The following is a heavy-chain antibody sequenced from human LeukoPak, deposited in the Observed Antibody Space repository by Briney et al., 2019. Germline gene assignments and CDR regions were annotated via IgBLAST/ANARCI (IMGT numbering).Heavy chain of an antibody. V-gene: IGHV1-18*01. D-gene: IGHD4-23*01. CDR2: ISGYNGNT. CDR3: ATEYGGKDY. J-gene: IGHJ4*02. Sequence: GASVKVSCKASGYTFSSYGISWVRQAPGQGLEWMGWISGYNGNTKYAQKFQGRVTMTTDTSTSTAYMDLRSLRSDDTAVYYCATEYGGKDYWGQGTLVTVSS. CDR1: GYTFSSYG.